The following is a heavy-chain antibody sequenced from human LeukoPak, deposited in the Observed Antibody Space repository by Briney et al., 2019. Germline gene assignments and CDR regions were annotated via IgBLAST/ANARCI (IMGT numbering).Heavy chain of an antibody. CDR3: ARVSFGTYNYNHFDY. J-gene: IGHJ4*02. CDR2: IYSGGST. Sequence: PGGSLRLSCAASGFTFSSYAMSWARQAPGKGLEWVSVIYSGGSTYYADSVKGRFTISRDNSKNTLYLQMNSLRAEDTAVYYCARVSFGTYNYNHFDYWGQGTLATVSS. V-gene: IGHV3-53*01. D-gene: IGHD5-24*01. CDR1: GFTFSSYA.